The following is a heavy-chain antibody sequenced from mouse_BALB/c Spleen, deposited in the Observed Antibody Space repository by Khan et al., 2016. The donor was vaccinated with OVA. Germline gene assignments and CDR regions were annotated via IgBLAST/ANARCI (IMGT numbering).Heavy chain of an antibody. CDR2: ISYSGST. CDR1: GYSITSGYG. J-gene: IGHJ2*01. D-gene: IGHD1-2*01. Sequence: EVKLLESGPGLVKPSQSLSLTCTVTGYSITSGYGWNGIRQFPGNKLEWMGYISYSGSTNYKPSIKSRIPITRDTSKNQFFLQLNSVTTEDTATYYCARTASIKYWGQGTTLTVSS. V-gene: IGHV3-2*02. CDR3: ARTASIKY.